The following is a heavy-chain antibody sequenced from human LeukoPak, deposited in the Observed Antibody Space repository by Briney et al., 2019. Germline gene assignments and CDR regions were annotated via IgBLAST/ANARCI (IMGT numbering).Heavy chain of an antibody. CDR2: IIPILGIA. CDR1: GGTFSSYA. Sequence: SVKVSCKASGGTFSSYAISWVRQAPGQGLEWMGRIIPILGIANYAQKFQGRVTITADKSTSTAYMELSSLRPEDTAVYYCARDLQLSDGADGIDYWGQGTLVTVSS. V-gene: IGHV1-69*04. CDR3: ARDLQLSDGADGIDY. J-gene: IGHJ4*02. D-gene: IGHD5-24*01.